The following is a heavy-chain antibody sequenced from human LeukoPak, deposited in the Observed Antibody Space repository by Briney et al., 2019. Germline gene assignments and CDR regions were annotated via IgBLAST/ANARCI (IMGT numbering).Heavy chain of an antibody. D-gene: IGHD5-24*01. V-gene: IGHV3-21*04. Sequence: AGGSLRLSCAASGFTFSSYSMNWVRQAPGKGLEWVSSISSSSSYIYYADSVKGRFTISRDNSKSTLSLQMNSLRAEDTAVYYCAKDPRVGSRVATPCHWGQGTLVTVSS. CDR1: GFTFSSYS. CDR3: AKDPRVGSRVATPCH. CDR2: ISSSSSYI. J-gene: IGHJ4*02.